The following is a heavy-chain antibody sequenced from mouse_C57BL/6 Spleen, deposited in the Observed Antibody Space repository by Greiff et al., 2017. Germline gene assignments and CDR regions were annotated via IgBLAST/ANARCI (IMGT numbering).Heavy chain of an antibody. CDR2: ISSGGSYT. Sequence: EVKLVESGGDLVKPGGSLKLSCAASGFTFSSYGMSWVRQTPDKRLEWVATISSGGSYTYYPDSVKGRFTISRDNAKNTLYLQMSSLKSEDTAMYYCARQGGHSEAMDYWGQGTSVTVSS. CDR1: GFTFSSYG. V-gene: IGHV5-6*01. CDR3: ARQGGHSEAMDY. D-gene: IGHD3-3*01. J-gene: IGHJ4*01.